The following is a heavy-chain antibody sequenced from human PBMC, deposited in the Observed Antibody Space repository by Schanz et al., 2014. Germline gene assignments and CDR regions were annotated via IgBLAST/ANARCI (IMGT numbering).Heavy chain of an antibody. CDR3: ARGLCSGGSCSSFHAY. J-gene: IGHJ4*02. D-gene: IGHD2-15*01. CDR1: GFSVSGNY. V-gene: IGHV3-53*01. CDR2: VHTGGRT. Sequence: EVQLVESGGGLIQPGGSLRLSCAVSGFSVSGNYFSWVRQAPGKGLEFVSMVHTGGRTDYADSVKGRFTISRDNAKNSLYLQMNSLRAEDTAVYYCARGLCSGGSCSSFHAYWGQGTLATVSS.